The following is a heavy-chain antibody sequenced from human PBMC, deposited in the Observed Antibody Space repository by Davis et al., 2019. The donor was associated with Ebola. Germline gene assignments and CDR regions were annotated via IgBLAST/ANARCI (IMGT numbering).Heavy chain of an antibody. J-gene: IGHJ6*02. D-gene: IGHD1-1*01. Sequence: PGGSLRLSCAASGFTFDDYAMHWVRQAPGKGLEWVSGISWNSGSIGYADSVKGRFTITRANAKNSLYLQMNSLRAEDTALYYCAKGDELEPFYYYYGMDVWGQGTTVTVSS. CDR3: AKGDELEPFYYYYGMDV. CDR1: GFTFDDYA. V-gene: IGHV3-9*01. CDR2: ISWNSGSI.